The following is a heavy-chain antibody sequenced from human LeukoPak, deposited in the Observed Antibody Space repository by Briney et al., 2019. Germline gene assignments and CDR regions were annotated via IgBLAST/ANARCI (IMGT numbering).Heavy chain of an antibody. CDR3: VKAYDSSGYFFAFDY. CDR2: IIGSGGST. J-gene: IGHJ4*02. CDR1: GFTFSSYA. V-gene: IGHV3-23*01. Sequence: PGGSLRLSCAASGFTFSSYAMSWVRQAPGKGLEWLSAIIGSGGSTCYADPVKGRFTISRDNSKNPLYLQMNSLRAEDTAVYYCVKAYDSSGYFFAFDYWGQGTLVTVSS. D-gene: IGHD3-22*01.